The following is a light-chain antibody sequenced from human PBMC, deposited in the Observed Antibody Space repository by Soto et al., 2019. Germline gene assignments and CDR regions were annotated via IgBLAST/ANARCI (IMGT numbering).Light chain of an antibody. V-gene: IGKV2-28*01. Sequence: DIVMTQSPLSLPVTHGEPASISCRSSHSLLHSNGYNYLDWYLQKPGQSPQLLIYLGSSRSSGVPDRFSGSGSGTDFTLKISRVEAEDVGVYYCMQALQTPLTFGGGTKVDI. CDR3: MQALQTPLT. CDR1: HSLLHSNGYNY. CDR2: LGS. J-gene: IGKJ4*01.